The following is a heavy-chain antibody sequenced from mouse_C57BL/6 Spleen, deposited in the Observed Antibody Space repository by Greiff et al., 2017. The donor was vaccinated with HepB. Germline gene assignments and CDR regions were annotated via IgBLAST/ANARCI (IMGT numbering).Heavy chain of an antibody. CDR3: ARPYGSSYLFAY. Sequence: EVNVVESGGGLVKPGGSLKLSCAASGFTFSDYGMHWVRQAPEKGLEWVAYISSGSSTIYYADTVKGRFTISRDNAKNTLFLQMTSLRSEDTAMYYCARPYGSSYLFAYWGQGTLVTVSA. V-gene: IGHV5-17*01. CDR2: ISSGSSTI. CDR1: GFTFSDYG. J-gene: IGHJ3*01. D-gene: IGHD1-1*01.